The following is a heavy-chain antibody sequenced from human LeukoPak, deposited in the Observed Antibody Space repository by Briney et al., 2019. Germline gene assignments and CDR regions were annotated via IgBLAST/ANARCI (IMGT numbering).Heavy chain of an antibody. CDR1: GYIFTTYD. J-gene: IGHJ4*02. D-gene: IGHD2-2*01. Sequence: ASVKVSCKASGYIFTTYDINWVRLAPGQGLEWMAWMNPNTGNTGFAQKFQGRVTITADKPTNTAYMELSSLRSEDTAVYYCASGRTDIVVVPATLRNYYFDYWGQGTLVTVSS. CDR2: MNPNTGNT. V-gene: IGHV1-8*03. CDR3: ASGRTDIVVVPATLRNYYFDY.